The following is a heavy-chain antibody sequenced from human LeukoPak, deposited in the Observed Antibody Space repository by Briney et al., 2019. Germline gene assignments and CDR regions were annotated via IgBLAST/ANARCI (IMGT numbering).Heavy chain of an antibody. D-gene: IGHD6-19*01. CDR3: ARDRSSGWFHHDAFDI. Sequence: GGSLRLSCAASGFTFSSYSMNWVRQAPGKGLEWVSYISSSSSTIYYADSVKGRFTISRDNAKNSLYLQMNSLRAEDTAVYHCARDRSSGWFHHDAFDIWGQGTMVTVSS. CDR2: ISSSSSTI. V-gene: IGHV3-48*01. J-gene: IGHJ3*02. CDR1: GFTFSSYS.